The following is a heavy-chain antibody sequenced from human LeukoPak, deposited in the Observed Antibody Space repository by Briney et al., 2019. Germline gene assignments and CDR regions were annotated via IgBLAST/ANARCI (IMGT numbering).Heavy chain of an antibody. CDR1: GYTFTSYG. J-gene: IGHJ4*02. CDR2: IIPIFGTA. D-gene: IGHD3-16*01. V-gene: IGHV1-69*05. Sequence: GASVKVSCKASGYTFTSYGISWVRQAPGQGLEWMGGIIPIFGTANYAQKFQGRVTITTDESTSTAYMELSSLRSEDTAVYYCARDEGGGYFDYWGQGTLVTVSS. CDR3: ARDEGGGYFDY.